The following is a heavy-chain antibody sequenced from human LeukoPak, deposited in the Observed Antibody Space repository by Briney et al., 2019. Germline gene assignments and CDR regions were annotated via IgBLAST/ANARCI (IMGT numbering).Heavy chain of an antibody. J-gene: IGHJ4*02. Sequence: GESLKISCEGSGYSFTSYWISWVRQMPGKGLEWMGRIDPSDSYTNYSPSFQGHVTISADKSISTAYLQWSSLKASDTAMYYCARTNGYSSSWYVYWGQGTLVTVSS. V-gene: IGHV5-10-1*01. CDR3: ARTNGYSSSWYVY. CDR1: GYSFTSYW. D-gene: IGHD6-13*01. CDR2: IDPSDSYT.